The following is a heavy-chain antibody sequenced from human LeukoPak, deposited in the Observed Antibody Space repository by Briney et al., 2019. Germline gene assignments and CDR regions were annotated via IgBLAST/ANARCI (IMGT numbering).Heavy chain of an antibody. J-gene: IGHJ6*02. D-gene: IGHD3-3*01. V-gene: IGHV3-13*01. Sequence: GSLRLSCAASXXXFSXYDMHXXRQATGKXLEXVXAXGTAGDTYYPGSVKGRFTISGENAKNSLYLQMSSLRAEDTAVYYCARGMTYYDFWSGYRGMDVWGQGTTVTVSS. CDR3: ARGMTYYDFWSGYRGMDV. CDR1: XXXFSXYD. CDR2: XGTAGDT.